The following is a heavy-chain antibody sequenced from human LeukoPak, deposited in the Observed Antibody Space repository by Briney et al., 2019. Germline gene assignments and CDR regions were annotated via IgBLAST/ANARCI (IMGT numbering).Heavy chain of an antibody. CDR3: ARVRPHYDILTGYYLPYHYYMDV. D-gene: IGHD3-9*01. V-gene: IGHV4-4*07. CDR2: IYTSGST. J-gene: IGHJ6*03. Sequence: TSETLSLTCTVSGSSISSYYWSWIRQPAGKGLEWIGRIYTSGSTNYNPSLKSRVTMSVDTSKNQFSLKLSSVTAADTAVYYCARVRPHYDILTGYYLPYHYYMDVWGKGTTVTVSS. CDR1: GSSISSYY.